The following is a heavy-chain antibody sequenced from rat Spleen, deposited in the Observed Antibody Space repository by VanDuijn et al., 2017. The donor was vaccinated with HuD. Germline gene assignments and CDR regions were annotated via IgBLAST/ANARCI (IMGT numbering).Heavy chain of an antibody. CDR3: ARHNTYYGYYYFDY. Sequence: EVQLVESGGGLVQPGRSLKLSCAASGFTFSDYYMAWVRQAPKKGLEWVASINYEGSSPYYGDSVKGRFTISRDNAKSTLYLQMNSLRSEDTATYFCARHNTYYGYYYFDYWGQGVMVTASS. CDR2: INYEGSSP. CDR1: GFTFSDYY. V-gene: IGHV5-22*01. D-gene: IGHD1-9*01. J-gene: IGHJ2*01.